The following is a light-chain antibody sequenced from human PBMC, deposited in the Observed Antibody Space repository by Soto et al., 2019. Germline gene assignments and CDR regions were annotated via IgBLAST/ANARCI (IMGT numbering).Light chain of an antibody. V-gene: IGKV1-9*01. J-gene: IGKJ3*01. CDR1: QGISSY. CDR2: AAS. Sequence: DIQLTQSPSFLSASAGDRVTITCRASQGISSYLAWYQQKPGKAPKLLIYAASTFQSGVPSRFSGSGSGTECTLTIRSLKSEEFATFDCQQLNSYPRGIFTFGPGTKVDIK. CDR3: QQLNSYPRGIFT.